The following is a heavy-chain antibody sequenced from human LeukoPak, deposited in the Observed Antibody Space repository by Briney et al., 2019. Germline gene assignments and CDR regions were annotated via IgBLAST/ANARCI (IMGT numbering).Heavy chain of an antibody. J-gene: IGHJ4*02. V-gene: IGHV1-24*01. CDR1: GYTLTELS. CDR3: ATFSPNLQVITGPFDY. CDR2: FDPEDGET. Sequence: ASVKVSCKVSGYTLTELSMHWVRQAPGKGLEWMGGFDPEDGETIYAQKFQGRVTMTEDTSTDTAYMELSSLRSEDTAVYYCATFSPNLQVITGPFDYWGQGTLVTASS. D-gene: IGHD3-10*01.